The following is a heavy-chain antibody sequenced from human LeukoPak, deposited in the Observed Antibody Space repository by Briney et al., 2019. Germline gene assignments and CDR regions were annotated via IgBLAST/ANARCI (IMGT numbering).Heavy chain of an antibody. J-gene: IGHJ5*02. CDR2: IYYSGSN. CDR1: GGSISSYY. D-gene: IGHD2-2*01. Sequence: ASETLSLTCTVSGGSISSYYWSWIRQPPGKGLEWIGYIYYSGSNNYNPSLKSRVTISVDTSKNQFSLKLSSVTAADTAVYYCARALVVPAAMVNWFDPWGQGTLVTVSS. CDR3: ARALVVPAAMVNWFDP. V-gene: IGHV4-59*01.